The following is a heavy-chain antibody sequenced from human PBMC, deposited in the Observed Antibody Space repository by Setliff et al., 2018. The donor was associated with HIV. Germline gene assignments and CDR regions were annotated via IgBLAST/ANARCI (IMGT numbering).Heavy chain of an antibody. J-gene: IGHJ4*02. Sequence: PSETLSLTCSVSGDSTSSGSYFWGWIRQTPGKGLVWIGNIYYTGFAYYNPSLKSRVTISLDTSKTHFFLNLTSVTDADTAVYFCTREGRGDPAMATTRIDYWGQGKLVNVSS. V-gene: IGHV4-39*02. CDR3: TREGRGDPAMATTRIDY. D-gene: IGHD1-1*01. CDR2: IYYTGFA. CDR1: GDSTSSGSYF.